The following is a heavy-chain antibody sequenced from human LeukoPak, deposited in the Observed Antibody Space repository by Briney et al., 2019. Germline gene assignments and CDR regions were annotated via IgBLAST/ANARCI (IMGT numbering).Heavy chain of an antibody. CDR3: ARFSGSGYYFDY. D-gene: IGHD3-10*01. CDR2: INPSGGTT. V-gene: IGHV1-46*01. Sequence: ASEKVSCKASGYTFTSYYMHWVRQAPGQGLEWMGIINPSGGTTTYAQKFQGRVTMTRDTSTSTLYMELSSLRSEDTAVYYCARFSGSGYYFDYWGQGTLVTVSS. CDR1: GYTFTSYY. J-gene: IGHJ4*02.